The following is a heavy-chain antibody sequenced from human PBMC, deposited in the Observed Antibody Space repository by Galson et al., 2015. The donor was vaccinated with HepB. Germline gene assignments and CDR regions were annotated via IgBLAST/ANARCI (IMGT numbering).Heavy chain of an antibody. CDR1: GYTFTSYY. V-gene: IGHV1-46*03. CDR2: INPSGGST. CDR3: AREGLPKHIVVVTAISPFGY. J-gene: IGHJ4*02. Sequence: SVKVSCKASGYTFTSYYMHWVRQAPGQGLEWMGIINPSGGSTSYAQKFQGRVTMTRDTSTSTVYMELSSLRSEDTAVYYCAREGLPKHIVVVTAISPFGYWGQGTLVTVSS. D-gene: IGHD2-21*02.